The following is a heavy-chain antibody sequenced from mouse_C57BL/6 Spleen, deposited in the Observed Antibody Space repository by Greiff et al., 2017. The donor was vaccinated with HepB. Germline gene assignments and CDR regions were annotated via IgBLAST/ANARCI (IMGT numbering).Heavy chain of an antibody. J-gene: IGHJ2*01. Sequence: VQLQQSGAELVRPGASVTLSCKASGYTFTDYEMHWVKQTPVHGLEWIGAIDPETGGTAYNQKFKGKAILTADKSSSTAYMELRSLTSEDSAVYYWTRRGTTVYYFDYWGQGTTLTVSS. CDR3: TRRGTTVYYFDY. CDR2: IDPETGGT. D-gene: IGHD1-1*01. CDR1: GYTFTDYE. V-gene: IGHV1-15*01.